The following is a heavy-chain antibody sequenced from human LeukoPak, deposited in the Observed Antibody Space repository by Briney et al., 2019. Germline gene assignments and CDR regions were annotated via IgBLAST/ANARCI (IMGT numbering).Heavy chain of an antibody. V-gene: IGHV3-64*01. Sequence: GGSLRLSCAASGFTFSTYFMHWVRQAPGKGLEYVSVISTYGGSTYYANSVKGRFTISRDNSKNTLYLQMGSLRAEDMAVYYCATSLYCTSTSCLDYWGQGTLVTVSS. CDR1: GFTFSTYF. D-gene: IGHD2-2*01. CDR2: ISTYGGST. J-gene: IGHJ4*02. CDR3: ATSLYCTSTSCLDY.